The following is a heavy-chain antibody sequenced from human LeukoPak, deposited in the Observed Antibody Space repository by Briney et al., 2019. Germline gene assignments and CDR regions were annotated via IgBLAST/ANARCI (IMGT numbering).Heavy chain of an antibody. CDR3: TTLGSNDY. D-gene: IGHD3-10*01. J-gene: IGHJ4*02. CDR2: IRSKADGGTT. V-gene: IGHV3-15*01. CDR1: GFTFSNAW. Sequence: SGGSLRLSCAASGFTFSNAWMSWVRQAPGKGLEWLGRIRSKADGGTTDYATPVKGRFTFSRDDSKSTLYLQMNSLKTEDTAVYYCTTLGSNDYWGQGTLVTVSS.